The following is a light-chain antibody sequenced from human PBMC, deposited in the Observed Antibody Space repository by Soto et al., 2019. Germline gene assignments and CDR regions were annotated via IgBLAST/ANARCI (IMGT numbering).Light chain of an antibody. Sequence: EIVLTRSPGTLSLSPGERATISCRASQSVSGSYLAWYQQKPGQAPRLLIYGASSGATGIPDRFSGSGSGTDFTLTISRLEPEDFAVYYCQQYGSSPRTFGQGTKVAIK. CDR1: QSVSGSY. CDR3: QQYGSSPRT. V-gene: IGKV3-20*01. CDR2: GAS. J-gene: IGKJ1*01.